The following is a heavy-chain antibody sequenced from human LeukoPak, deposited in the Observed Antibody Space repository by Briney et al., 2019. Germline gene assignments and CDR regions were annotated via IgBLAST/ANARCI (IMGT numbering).Heavy chain of an antibody. J-gene: IGHJ5*02. Sequence: GGSLRLSCAASGFTFSNYGMHWVRQAPGKGLEWVAAIWYDGSNKYYGDSVKGRFTISRDNSKNILYLQMNSLRAEDTAVYYCARGLRYFDWPQNWFDPWGQGTLVTVSS. D-gene: IGHD3-9*01. CDR3: ARGLRYFDWPQNWFDP. CDR1: GFTFSNYG. CDR2: IWYDGSNK. V-gene: IGHV3-33*01.